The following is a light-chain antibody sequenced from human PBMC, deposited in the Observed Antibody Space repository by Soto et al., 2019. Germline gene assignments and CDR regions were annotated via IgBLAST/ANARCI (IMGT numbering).Light chain of an antibody. CDR2: GAS. CDR1: QSVPSR. Sequence: EIVMTQSPSTLSVSPGEDVTLSCRASQSVPSRIAWYQQKPGQAPSLLIYGASTRATGVPDRFSGTGSGTELTLLISSLQSDDFAAYYCHQYENWHQTFGQGTKVDIK. CDR3: HQYENWHQT. J-gene: IGKJ1*01. V-gene: IGKV3-15*01.